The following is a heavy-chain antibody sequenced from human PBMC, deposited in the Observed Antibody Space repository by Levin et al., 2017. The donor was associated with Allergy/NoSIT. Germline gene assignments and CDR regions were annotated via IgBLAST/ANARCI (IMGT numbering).Heavy chain of an antibody. V-gene: IGHV1-18*01. D-gene: IGHD3-22*01. CDR3: ARHDSSGYQDY. CDR2: ISAYSGNT. J-gene: IGHJ4*02. Sequence: ASVKVSCKTSGYTFNTYGIHWVRQAPGQGLEWMGWISAYSGNTDYAQKLQGRATMTTDTSTSTAYMELRSLRSDDTAVYFCARHDSSGYQDYWGQGTLVTVSS. CDR1: GYTFNTYG.